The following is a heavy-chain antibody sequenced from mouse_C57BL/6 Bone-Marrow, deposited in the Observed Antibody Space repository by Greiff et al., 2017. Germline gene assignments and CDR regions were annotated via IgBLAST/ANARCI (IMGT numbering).Heavy chain of an antibody. Sequence: EVQLQQSGPVLVKPGASVKMSCKASGYTFTDYYMNWVKQSHGKSLEWIGVINPYNGGTSYNQKFKGKATLTVDKSSSTAYMELNSLTSEDSAVYYCASYSNYEAYWGQGTLVTVSA. V-gene: IGHV1-19*01. CDR1: GYTFTDYY. CDR2: INPYNGGT. D-gene: IGHD2-5*01. J-gene: IGHJ3*01. CDR3: ASYSNYEAY.